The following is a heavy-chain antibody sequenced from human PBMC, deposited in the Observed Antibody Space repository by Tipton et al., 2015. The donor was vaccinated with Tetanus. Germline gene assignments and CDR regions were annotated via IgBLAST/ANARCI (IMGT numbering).Heavy chain of an antibody. V-gene: IGHV4-59*11. D-gene: IGHD3-22*01. Sequence: TLSLTCTVSGGSISSHYWSWVRQPLGKGLEWIGHMFDNGNTNYNPSLKSRVTISTDTSMNQFSLKLTSATAADTAVYYCARETYYFESGGYFDFFLDYWGQGTLVTVSS. CDR1: GGSISSHY. CDR2: MFDNGNT. CDR3: ARETYYFESGGYFDFFLDY. J-gene: IGHJ4*02.